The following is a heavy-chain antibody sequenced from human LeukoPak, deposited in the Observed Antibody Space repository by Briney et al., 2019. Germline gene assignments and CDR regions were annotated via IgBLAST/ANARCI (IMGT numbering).Heavy chain of an antibody. CDR1: GGTFISYA. Sequence: SVKVSCKASGGTFISYAISWVRQAPGQGLEWMGGIIPIFGTANYAQKFQGRVTITADESTSTAYMELSSLRSEDAAVYYCAGLSSSGWYLAWYWFDPWGQGTLVTVSS. V-gene: IGHV1-69*13. CDR2: IIPIFGTA. J-gene: IGHJ5*02. D-gene: IGHD6-19*01. CDR3: AGLSSSGWYLAWYWFDP.